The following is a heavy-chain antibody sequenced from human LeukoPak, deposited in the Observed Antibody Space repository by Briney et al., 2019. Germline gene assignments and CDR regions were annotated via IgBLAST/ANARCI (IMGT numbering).Heavy chain of an antibody. V-gene: IGHV3-33*01. CDR3: ARGYSSSWIPDDAFDI. D-gene: IGHD6-13*01. CDR2: IWYDGSNK. Sequence: GGSLRLSCAASGFTFSSYGMHWVRQAPGKGLEWVAVIWYDGSNKYYADSVKGRFTISRDNSKNTLYLQMNSLRAEDTAVYYCARGYSSSWIPDDAFDIWGQGTMVTVSS. J-gene: IGHJ3*02. CDR1: GFTFSSYG.